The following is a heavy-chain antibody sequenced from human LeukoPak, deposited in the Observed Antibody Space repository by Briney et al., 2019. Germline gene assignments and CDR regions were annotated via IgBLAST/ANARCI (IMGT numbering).Heavy chain of an antibody. Sequence: SSETLSLTCTVSGYSITSGYFWGWIRQPPGKGLELIGTIYHGGSSYSHPSLQSRVTISVDTSKNQFSLKLISMTAADTAVYYFAEVPGDFWSAYYADSWGQGTLVTVSS. CDR2: IYHGGSS. CDR3: AEVPGDFWSAYYADS. CDR1: GYSITSGYF. J-gene: IGHJ4*02. D-gene: IGHD3-3*01. V-gene: IGHV4-38-2*02.